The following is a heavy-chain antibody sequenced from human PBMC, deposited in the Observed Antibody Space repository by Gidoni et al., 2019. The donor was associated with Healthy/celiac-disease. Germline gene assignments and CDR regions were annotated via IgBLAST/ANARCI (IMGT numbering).Heavy chain of an antibody. V-gene: IGHV3-48*02. Sequence: EVQLVESGGGLVQPGGSLRLSCAASGFTFSSYSRNWVRQAPGKGLEWVSYISSSSSTIYYADSVKGRFTISRDNAKNSLYLQMNSLRDEDTAVYYCARSYSSSWYLWPAYFDYWGQGTLVTVSS. CDR1: GFTFSSYS. J-gene: IGHJ4*02. CDR2: ISSSSSTI. D-gene: IGHD6-13*01. CDR3: ARSYSSSWYLWPAYFDY.